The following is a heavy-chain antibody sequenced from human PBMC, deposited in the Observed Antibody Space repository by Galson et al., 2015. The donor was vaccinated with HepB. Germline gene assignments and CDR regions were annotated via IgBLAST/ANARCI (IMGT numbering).Heavy chain of an antibody. V-gene: IGHV3-23*01. J-gene: IGHJ4*02. Sequence: SLRLSCAASGFTFSSYAMRWVRQAPGKGLEWVSAISGSGGSTYYADSVKGRFTISRDNSKNTLYLQMNSLRAEDTAVYYCAKDQRGNYYLSDYWGQGTLVTVSS. D-gene: IGHD1-26*01. CDR3: AKDQRGNYYLSDY. CDR2: ISGSGGST. CDR1: GFTFSSYA.